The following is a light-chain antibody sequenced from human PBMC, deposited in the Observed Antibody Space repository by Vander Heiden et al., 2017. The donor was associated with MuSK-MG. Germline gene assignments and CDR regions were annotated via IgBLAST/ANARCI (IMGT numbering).Light chain of an antibody. J-gene: IGKJ1*01. CDR1: QSISSW. CDR3: QQYNSYSWT. V-gene: IGKV1-5*03. Sequence: DIQMTQPPSTLPASVGDRVTITCRASQSISSWLAWYQQKPGKAPKLLIYKASSFESGVPSRFSGSGSGTDFTLTISSLQPDDFANYYCQQYNSYSWTFGQGTKVEIK. CDR2: KAS.